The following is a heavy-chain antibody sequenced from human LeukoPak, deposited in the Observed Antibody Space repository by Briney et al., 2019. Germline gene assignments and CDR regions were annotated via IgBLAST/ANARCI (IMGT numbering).Heavy chain of an antibody. Sequence: ASVKVSCKASGYTFTSYYMHWVRQAPGQGLEWMGIINPSGGSTSCAQKFQGRVTMTRDTSTSTVYMELSSLRSEDTAVYYCASDRPTYSSGWYGMDVWGQGTTVTVSS. CDR1: GYTFTSYY. CDR2: INPSGGST. D-gene: IGHD6-19*01. CDR3: ASDRPTYSSGWYGMDV. J-gene: IGHJ6*02. V-gene: IGHV1-46*01.